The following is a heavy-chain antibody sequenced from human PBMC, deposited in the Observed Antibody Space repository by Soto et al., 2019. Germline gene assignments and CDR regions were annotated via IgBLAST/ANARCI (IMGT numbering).Heavy chain of an antibody. CDR1: GGSISSYY. J-gene: IGHJ3*02. D-gene: IGHD4-17*01. Sequence: QVQLQESGPGLVKPSETLSLTCTVSGGSISSYYWSWIRQPPGKGLEWIGYIYYSGSTNYNPSLKSRVTISVDTSKNQFSLKLSSVTAADTAVYYCARVGLDNDYWAHPGLLDICGQGTLVTVSS. CDR3: ARVGLDNDYWAHPGLLDI. V-gene: IGHV4-59*01. CDR2: IYYSGST.